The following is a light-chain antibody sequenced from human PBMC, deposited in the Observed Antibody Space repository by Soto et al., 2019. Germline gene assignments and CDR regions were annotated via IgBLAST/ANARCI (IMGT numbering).Light chain of an antibody. CDR1: QTMSIY. V-gene: IGKV4-1*01. CDR3: QQYYSTPRT. J-gene: IGKJ1*01. Sequence: DIQLTQSPSSLSASVGDRVTITCRASQTMSIYLNWYQQKPGQPPKLLIYWASTRESGVPDRFSGSGSGTDFTLTISSLQAEDVAVYYCQQYYSTPRTFGQGTKVDIK. CDR2: WAS.